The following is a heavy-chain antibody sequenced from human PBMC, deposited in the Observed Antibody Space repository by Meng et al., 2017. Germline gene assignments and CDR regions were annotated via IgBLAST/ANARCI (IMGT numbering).Heavy chain of an antibody. Sequence: RPVQAGAEVKRPGASVTVSFMASGDTFPDSWLYWVRRAPGQGLEGMGLDKLKSVDTHHAQRFQGRVTMTRDTSISTAYMQLSGLRSDDTAMYYCARDEDISAAGKLFGDYWGQGTLVTVSS. J-gene: IGHJ4*02. CDR2: DKLKSVDT. V-gene: IGHV1-2*06. CDR3: ARDEDISAAGKLFGDY. CDR1: GDTFPDSW. D-gene: IGHD6-13*01.